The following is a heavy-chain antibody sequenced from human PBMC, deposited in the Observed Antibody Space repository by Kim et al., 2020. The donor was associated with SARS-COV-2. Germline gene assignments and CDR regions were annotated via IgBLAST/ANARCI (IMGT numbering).Heavy chain of an antibody. J-gene: IGHJ6*01. CDR1: GFTFSSCA. CDR2: ISYDGSNK. V-gene: IGHV3-30-3*01. Sequence: GGSLRLSCAASGFTFSSCAIHWVRQAPGKGLEWVAVISYDGSNKNYADSVKGRFTISRDNSKNTLYLQMNSLRAEDTAVYYCARCRCSRSRDPAYYYY. D-gene: IGHD2-8*01. CDR3: ARCRCSRSRDPAYYYY.